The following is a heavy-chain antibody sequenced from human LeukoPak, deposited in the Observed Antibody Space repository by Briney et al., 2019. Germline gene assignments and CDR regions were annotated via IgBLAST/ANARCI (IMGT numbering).Heavy chain of an antibody. CDR1: GFTFPNYA. J-gene: IGHJ4*02. CDR2: INAGGRYS. CDR3: GKELDYGDYLDY. V-gene: IGHV3-23*01. D-gene: IGHD4-17*01. Sequence: GGSLRLSCVASGFTFPNYAMSWVRQAPGKGRGWVSGINAGGRYSYYADSVKGRFTISRDNSKNTLYLQMNSLRVEDTAVYYCGKELDYGDYLDYWGQGTLVTVSS.